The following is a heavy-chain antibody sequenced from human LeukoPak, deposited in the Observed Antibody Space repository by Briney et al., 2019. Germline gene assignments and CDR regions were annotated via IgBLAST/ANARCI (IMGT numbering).Heavy chain of an antibody. V-gene: IGHV4-39*01. Sequence: PSETLSLTCIVSGDSIRSSGYYWGWIRQPPGKGLEWIGSMFYGGTTSYSPSLQSRVTISLDTSKNQFSLRLNSVTAADTAVYYCARLERSRMDGAQYWGQGTLVTVSS. CDR1: GDSIRSSGYY. J-gene: IGHJ4*02. CDR2: MFYGGTT. CDR3: ARLERSRMDGAQY. D-gene: IGHD4/OR15-4a*01.